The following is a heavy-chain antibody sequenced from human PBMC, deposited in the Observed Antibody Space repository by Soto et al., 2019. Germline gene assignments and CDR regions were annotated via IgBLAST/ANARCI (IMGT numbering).Heavy chain of an antibody. CDR1: GLTFRSYW. CDR2: INTDGSVA. V-gene: IGHV3-74*03. CDR3: VSDKHLWRHDS. J-gene: IGHJ5*02. Sequence: GSLRLSCAAAGLTFRSYWMHWVRQAPGKGLVWVSRINTDGSVAMYVDSVKGRFTISRDSAKNTLYLHMNSLRAEDTAVYYCVSDKHLWRHDSWGQGTLDTGSS. D-gene: IGHD2-21*01.